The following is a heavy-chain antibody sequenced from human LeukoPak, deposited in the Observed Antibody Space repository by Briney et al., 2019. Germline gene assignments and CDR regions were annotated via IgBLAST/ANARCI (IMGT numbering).Heavy chain of an antibody. D-gene: IGHD5-18*01. Sequence: GGSLRLSWAASGXTFSSYSVNWVRQAPGKGLEWVSSISSSSSYIYYADSVKGRFTISRDTAKNSLYLQTNSLRAEDTAVYYCARADTAMVNSDYWGQGTLVTVSS. V-gene: IGHV3-21*01. CDR2: ISSSSSYI. CDR1: GXTFSSYS. J-gene: IGHJ4*02. CDR3: ARADTAMVNSDY.